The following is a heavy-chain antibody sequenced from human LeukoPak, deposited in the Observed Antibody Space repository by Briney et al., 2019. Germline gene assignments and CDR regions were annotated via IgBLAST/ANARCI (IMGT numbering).Heavy chain of an antibody. CDR1: GGSISSGGYY. V-gene: IGHV4-31*03. D-gene: IGHD4-17*01. Sequence: SQTLSLTCTVPGGSISSGGYYWSWIRQHPGKGLEWIGYIYYSGSTYYNPSLKSRVTISVDTSKNQFSLKLSSVTAADTAVYYCARLYGDYTSDAFDIWGQGTMVTVSS. CDR2: IYYSGST. CDR3: ARLYGDYTSDAFDI. J-gene: IGHJ3*02.